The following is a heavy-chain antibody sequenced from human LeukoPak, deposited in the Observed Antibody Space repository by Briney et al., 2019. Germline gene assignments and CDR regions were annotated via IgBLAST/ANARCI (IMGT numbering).Heavy chain of an antibody. Sequence: SETLSLTCTVSGGSISSSSYYWGWIRQPPGKGLEWIGSIYYSGSTYYNPSLKSRVTISVDTSKNHFSLKLSSVTAADTAVYYCAKDYRLLVRSFDYWGQGTLVTVSS. CDR3: AKDYRLLVRSFDY. CDR2: IYYSGST. J-gene: IGHJ4*02. CDR1: GGSISSSSYY. D-gene: IGHD6-6*01. V-gene: IGHV4-39*02.